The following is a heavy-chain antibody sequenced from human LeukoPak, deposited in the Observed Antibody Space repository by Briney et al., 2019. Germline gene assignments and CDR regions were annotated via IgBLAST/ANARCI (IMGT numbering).Heavy chain of an antibody. CDR3: ARDYRVIYGPEGFDP. V-gene: IGHV4-4*07. D-gene: IGHD2/OR15-2a*01. CDR1: GGSISSYH. Sequence: PSETLSLTCSVSGGSISSYHWSWIRQPAGKGLERIGRIYTSGSTNYNPSLKSRVTISVDKSKNQFSLKLNSVTAADTAVYYCARDYRVIYGPEGFDPWGQGTLVTVSS. CDR2: IYTSGST. J-gene: IGHJ5*02.